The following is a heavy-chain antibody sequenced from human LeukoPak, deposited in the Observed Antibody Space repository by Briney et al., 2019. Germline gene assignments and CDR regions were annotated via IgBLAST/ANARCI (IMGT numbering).Heavy chain of an antibody. CDR2: IYYSGST. CDR3: ARVAVATRLGYFDY. CDR1: GGSISSYY. J-gene: IGHJ4*02. D-gene: IGHD5-12*01. Sequence: PSESLCLACTVSGGSISSYYWSWIRQPPGTGLEWIGDIYYSGSTTYNPSLKSRVTISVDTSNNQFSLKLSSVTAADTAVYYCARVAVATRLGYFDYWGQGTLVTVSS. V-gene: IGHV4-59*01.